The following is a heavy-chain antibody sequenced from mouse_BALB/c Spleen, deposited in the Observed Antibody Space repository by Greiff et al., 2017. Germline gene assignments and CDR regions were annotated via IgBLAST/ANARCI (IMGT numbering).Heavy chain of an antibody. D-gene: IGHD1-1*01. J-gene: IGHJ2*01. Sequence: EVKLMESGPGLVKPSQSLSLTCTVTGYSITSDYAWNWIRQFPGNKLEWMGYISYSGSTSYNPSLKSRISITRDTSKNQFFLQLNSVTTEDTATYYCASAYGSSLYFGYWGQGTTLTVSS. CDR3: ASAYGSSLYFGY. CDR1: GYSITSDYA. CDR2: ISYSGST. V-gene: IGHV3-2*02.